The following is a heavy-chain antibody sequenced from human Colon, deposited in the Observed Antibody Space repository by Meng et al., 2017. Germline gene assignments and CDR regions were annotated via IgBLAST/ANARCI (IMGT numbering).Heavy chain of an antibody. CDR1: GGSFIGFY. V-gene: IGHV4-34*02. CDR2: IDHFGIS. CDR3: AAGLRHGDWFDP. J-gene: IGHJ5*02. Sequence: QVQILPGGGGPLKPSATLSLTCAVSGGSFIGFYWSWIRQPPGKGLEWIGEIDHFGISNYNSSFKGRLTMSADTSKKQISLTLPSVTAADTAVYYCAAGLRHGDWFDPWGPGTLVTVSS. D-gene: IGHD4-17*01.